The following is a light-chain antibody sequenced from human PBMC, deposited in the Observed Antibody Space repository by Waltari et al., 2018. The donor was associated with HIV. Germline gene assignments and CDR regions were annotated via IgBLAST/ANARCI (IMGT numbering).Light chain of an antibody. CDR1: QSIGSS. CDR3: HQSSRLPWT. J-gene: IGKJ1*01. Sequence: EIVLTQSPDFQSVTPKEQVTITCRASQSIGSSLHWFQQKPGQSPKLLIKHASQSLSGVPSRFSGSGSGTDFTLTINSLEVEDAATYYCHQSSRLPWTFGQGTKVEIK. CDR2: HAS. V-gene: IGKV6-21*01.